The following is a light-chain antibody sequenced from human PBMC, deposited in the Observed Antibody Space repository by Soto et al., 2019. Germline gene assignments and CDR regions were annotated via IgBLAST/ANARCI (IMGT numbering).Light chain of an antibody. CDR3: QQYGSSGT. CDR2: SSS. Sequence: EIVLTQSPGTLSLSPGERVTLSCRASQSVSSNFLAWYQQKPGQAPRLLIYSSSSRAAGVSDRFSGSGSGTDFSLTISRLEPEDFAVYYCQQYGSSGTFGQGTKVDIK. J-gene: IGKJ1*01. V-gene: IGKV3-20*01. CDR1: QSVSSNF.